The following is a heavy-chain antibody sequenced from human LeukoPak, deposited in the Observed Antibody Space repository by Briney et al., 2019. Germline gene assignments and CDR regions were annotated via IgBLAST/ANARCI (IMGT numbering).Heavy chain of an antibody. V-gene: IGHV3-23*01. J-gene: IGHJ4*02. D-gene: IGHD2-15*01. CDR1: GFTFSSYA. CDR3: AKAGAVVVVAAKFFDY. CDR2: ISGSGGST. Sequence: GGSRRLSCAASGFTFSSYAMSWVRQAPGKGLEWVSAISGSGGSTYYADSVKGRFTISRDNSKNTLYLQMNSLRAEDTAVYYCAKAGAVVVVAAKFFDYWGQGTLVTVSS.